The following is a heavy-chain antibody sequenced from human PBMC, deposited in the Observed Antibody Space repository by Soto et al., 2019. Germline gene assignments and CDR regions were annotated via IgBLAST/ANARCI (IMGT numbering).Heavy chain of an antibody. V-gene: IGHV3-33*01. J-gene: IGHJ6*02. CDR2: IWYDGSNK. CDR3: ARDGEWLNRGVYDGMDV. D-gene: IGHD3-3*01. CDR1: GFTFSSYG. Sequence: QVQLVESGGGVVQPGRSLRLSCAASGFTFSSYGMHWVRQAPGKGLEWVAVIWYDGSNKYYADSVKGRFTISRDNSKNTLYLQMNSLRGEDTAVYYCARDGEWLNRGVYDGMDVWGQGTTVTV.